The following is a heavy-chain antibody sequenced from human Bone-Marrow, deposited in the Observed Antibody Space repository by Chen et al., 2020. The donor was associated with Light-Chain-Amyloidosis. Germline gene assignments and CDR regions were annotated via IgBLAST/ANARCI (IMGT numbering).Heavy chain of an antibody. D-gene: IGHD3-22*01. Sequence: QGQLQQWGEGLVKPAETLSVTCAVYQGSFSGFYWSWIRQPTGKGLEWIGEINHSGSTNYNPSLKSRVTITVDTSKNKFSLKLSSVTAADTAVYDCARGDYYASSDPRGFEIWGQGTMVTVSS. CDR2: INHSGST. CDR1: QGSFSGFY. J-gene: IGHJ3*02. V-gene: IGHV4-34*01. CDR3: ARGDYYASSDPRGFEI.